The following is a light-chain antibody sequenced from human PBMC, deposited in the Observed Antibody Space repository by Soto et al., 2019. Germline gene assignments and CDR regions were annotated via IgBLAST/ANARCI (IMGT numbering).Light chain of an antibody. Sequence: EIVMTQSPATLSVSPGERATLSCSASQSVSSNLAWYQQKPGQAPRLLIYGASTRATGIPARFSGSGSGTEFTLTISSLQSEDFAVYYCHQYNNFPTFGGGTKVEIK. J-gene: IGKJ4*01. CDR1: QSVSSN. CDR2: GAS. V-gene: IGKV3-15*01. CDR3: HQYNNFPT.